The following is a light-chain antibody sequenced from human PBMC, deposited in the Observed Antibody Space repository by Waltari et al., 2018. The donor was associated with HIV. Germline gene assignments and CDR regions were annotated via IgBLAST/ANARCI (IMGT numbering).Light chain of an antibody. V-gene: IGLV3-16*01. CDR3: LSADSSGTYWV. J-gene: IGLJ3*02. Sequence: SSALTKPPSVSVSQRQMSSITCPGAAFPHTYVSWYQQKPGQAPVLVIYKDKERTSGIPERFAGSSSGTMVTLTISGVQAEDEADYYCLSADSSGTYWVFGGGTEVTVL. CDR2: KDK. CDR1: AFPHTY.